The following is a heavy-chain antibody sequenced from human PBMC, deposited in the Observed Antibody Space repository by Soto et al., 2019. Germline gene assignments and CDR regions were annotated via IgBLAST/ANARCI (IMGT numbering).Heavy chain of an antibody. Sequence: EVQLVESGGGLVQPGRSLRLSCAASGFTFDDYAMHWVRQAPGKGLEWVSGISWNSGSIGYADSVKGRFTVSRDNAKNSLYLQMNSLRAEDTALYYCAKDQNYYDSSGEFDYWGQGTLVTVSS. J-gene: IGHJ4*02. CDR2: ISWNSGSI. D-gene: IGHD3-22*01. CDR1: GFTFDDYA. V-gene: IGHV3-9*01. CDR3: AKDQNYYDSSGEFDY.